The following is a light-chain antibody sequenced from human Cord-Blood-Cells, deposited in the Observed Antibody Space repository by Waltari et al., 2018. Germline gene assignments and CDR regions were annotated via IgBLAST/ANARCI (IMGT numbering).Light chain of an antibody. J-gene: IGLJ1*01. CDR3: YSAADNFRV. CDR2: KDS. Sequence: SYELTQPSSVSVSPGQTARIPCPGDVLAKTYARWFQQKPGQAPVLVIYKDSERPSGIPERFSGSSSGTTVTLTISGAQVEDEADYYCYSAADNFRVFGTGTKVTVL. CDR1: VLAKTY. V-gene: IGLV3-27*01.